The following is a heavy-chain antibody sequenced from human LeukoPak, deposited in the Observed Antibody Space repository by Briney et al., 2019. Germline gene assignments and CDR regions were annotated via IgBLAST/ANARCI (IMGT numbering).Heavy chain of an antibody. Sequence: SETLSLTCTVSGGSISSYYWSWIRQPAGKGLEWIGRIYTSGSTNYNPSLKSRVTMSVDTSKNQFSLKLSSVTAADTAVYYCAREVVGANRGRYYFDYWGQGTLVTVSS. CDR3: AREVVGANRGRYYFDY. D-gene: IGHD1-26*01. J-gene: IGHJ4*02. CDR1: GGSISSYY. V-gene: IGHV4-4*07. CDR2: IYTSGST.